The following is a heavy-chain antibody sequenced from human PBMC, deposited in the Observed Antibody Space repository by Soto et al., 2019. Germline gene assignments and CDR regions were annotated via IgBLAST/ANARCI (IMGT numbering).Heavy chain of an antibody. CDR2: IYHSGST. CDR1: GGSISSGCYS. CDR3: AREHHGYCSGGSCYSPGYFDY. V-gene: IGHV4-30-2*01. J-gene: IGHJ4*02. D-gene: IGHD2-15*01. Sequence: SLSLPCAVSGGSISSGCYSWSWIRQPPGKGLEWIGYIYHSGSTYCNPSLKSRVTISVDRSKNQFSLKLSSVTAADTAVYYCAREHHGYCSGGSCYSPGYFDYWGQGTLVTVSS.